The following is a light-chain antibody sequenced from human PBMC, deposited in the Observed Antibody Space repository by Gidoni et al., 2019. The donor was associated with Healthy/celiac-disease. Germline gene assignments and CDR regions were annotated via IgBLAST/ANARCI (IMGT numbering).Light chain of an antibody. CDR1: NIGSKN. CDR2: RDS. CDR3: QVWDSSTVV. Sequence: SYELTQPLSVSVALGQTARITCGGNNIGSKNVHGYQKTPGQAPVLVIYRDSNRPAGIPERFSGSNSGNTATLTIIRAQAGDEADYYCQVWDSSTVVFGGGTKLTVL. J-gene: IGLJ2*01. V-gene: IGLV3-9*01.